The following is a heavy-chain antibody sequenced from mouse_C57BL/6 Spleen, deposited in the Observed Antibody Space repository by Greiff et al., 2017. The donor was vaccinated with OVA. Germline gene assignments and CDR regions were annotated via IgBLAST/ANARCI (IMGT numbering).Heavy chain of an antibody. CDR2: ISYDGSN. V-gene: IGHV3-6*01. CDR1: GYSITSGYY. Sequence: VQLKESGPGLVKPSQSLSLTCSVTGYSITSGYYWNWIRQFPGNKLEWMGYISYDGSNNYNPSLKNRISITRDTSKNQFFLKLNSVTTEDTATYYCARERDYYGSSYNYAMDYWGQGTSVTVSS. CDR3: ARERDYYGSSYNYAMDY. J-gene: IGHJ4*01. D-gene: IGHD1-1*01.